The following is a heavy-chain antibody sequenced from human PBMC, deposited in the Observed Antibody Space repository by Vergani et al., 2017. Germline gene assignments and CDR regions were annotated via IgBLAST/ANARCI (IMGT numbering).Heavy chain of an antibody. CDR2: IYYSGST. J-gene: IGHJ4*02. Sequence: QVQLQESGPGLVKPSENLSLTCTVSGGSISSYYWSWIRQPPGKGLEWIGYIYYSGSTNYNPSLKSRVTISVDTSKKQFSLKLSSVTAADAAVYYCARGGTVHFDYWGQGTLVTVSS. CDR3: ARGGTVHFDY. CDR1: GGSISSYY. D-gene: IGHD4-17*01. V-gene: IGHV4-59*01.